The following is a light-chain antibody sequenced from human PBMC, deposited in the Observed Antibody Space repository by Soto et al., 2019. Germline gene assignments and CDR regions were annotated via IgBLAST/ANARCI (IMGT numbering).Light chain of an antibody. J-gene: IGKJ2*01. CDR2: GAS. V-gene: IGKV3-15*01. Sequence: EIVMTQSPATLSVSPGETATLSCRANESVRSNLAWYQQKPGQAPSLLVYGASTRATGIPARFSGSGSGTDFTLTISSLQSEDSAVYYCQHYLNWSYTFGQGTKVDI. CDR1: ESVRSN. CDR3: QHYLNWSYT.